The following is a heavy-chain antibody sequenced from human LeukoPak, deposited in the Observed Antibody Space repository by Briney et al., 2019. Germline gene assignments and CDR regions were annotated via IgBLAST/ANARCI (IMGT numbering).Heavy chain of an antibody. J-gene: IGHJ3*02. V-gene: IGHV3-23*01. CDR1: GXTFRTYA. Sequence: GGSLRLSCAASGXTFRTYAMSWVRQAPGKGLEWVSAVSPGGGTTYSADSVKGRFTISRDNSKNTLFLQMNSLRAEDTAFYYCVKDVSGAGDSGGYYYDAFDMWGQGTMVTVSS. CDR2: VSPGGGTT. CDR3: VKDVSGAGDSGGYYYDAFDM. D-gene: IGHD3-22*01.